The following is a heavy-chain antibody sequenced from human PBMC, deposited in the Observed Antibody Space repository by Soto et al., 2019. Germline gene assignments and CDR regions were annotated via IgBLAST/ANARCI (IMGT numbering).Heavy chain of an antibody. J-gene: IGHJ3*02. V-gene: IGHV1-69*06. CDR1: EGTFSSYA. CDR3: ARDPGSRGAFDI. Sequence: SVKVSCKASEGTFSSYAISWVRQAPGQGLEWMGGIIPIFGTANYAQKFQGRVTITADKSTSTAYMELSSLRSEDTAVYYCARDPGSRGAFDIWGQGTVVTVSS. CDR2: IIPIFGTA. D-gene: IGHD3-10*01.